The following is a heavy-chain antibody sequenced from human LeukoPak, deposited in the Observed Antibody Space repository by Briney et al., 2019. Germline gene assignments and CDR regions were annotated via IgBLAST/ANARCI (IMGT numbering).Heavy chain of an antibody. D-gene: IGHD2-2*01. J-gene: IGHJ4*02. Sequence: GGSLRLSCAASGFTFSSYAMSWVRQAPGKGLEWVSAISGSGDSTYYGDSVKGRFTISRDNSKNTLYLQMNSLRAEDTAVYYCARGYCSSTSCYSVLDYFDYWGQGTLVTVSS. CDR3: ARGYCSSTSCYSVLDYFDY. CDR1: GFTFSSYA. V-gene: IGHV3-23*01. CDR2: ISGSGDST.